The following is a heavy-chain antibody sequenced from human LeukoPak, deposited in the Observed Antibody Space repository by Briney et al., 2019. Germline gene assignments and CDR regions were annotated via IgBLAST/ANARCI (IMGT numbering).Heavy chain of an antibody. D-gene: IGHD3-10*01. V-gene: IGHV4-59*01. Sequence: SEALSLTCTVSGGSISSYYWSWIRQPPGKGLEWIGYIYYSGSTNYNPSLKSRVTISVDTSKNQFSLKLSSVTAADTAVYYCARMVRGVFLDYWGQGTLVTVSS. CDR3: ARMVRGVFLDY. CDR1: GGSISSYY. J-gene: IGHJ4*02. CDR2: IYYSGST.